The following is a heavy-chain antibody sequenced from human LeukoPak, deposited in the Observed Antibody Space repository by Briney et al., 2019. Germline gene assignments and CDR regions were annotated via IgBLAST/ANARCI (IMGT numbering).Heavy chain of an antibody. V-gene: IGHV3-30*04. CDR2: LSDDGGDR. J-gene: IGHJ4*02. Sequence: GGSLRLSCAASGLTFSNYAMHWVRQAPGKGLEWVAVLSDDGGDRYFADSVRGRFTISRDNSKNTLYLQMSTESTADKSLYYCARGTPAVAGIDYWGQGTLVTVSS. D-gene: IGHD6-19*01. CDR1: GLTFSNYA. CDR3: ARGTPAVAGIDY.